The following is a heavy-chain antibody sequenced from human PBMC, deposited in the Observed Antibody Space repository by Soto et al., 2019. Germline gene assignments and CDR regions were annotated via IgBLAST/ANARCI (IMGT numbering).Heavy chain of an antibody. CDR1: GFTFSSYG. D-gene: IGHD6-19*01. CDR2: IWYDGSNK. CDR3: ARAGMLSGWYPFDY. Sequence: QVQLVESGGGVVQPGRSLRLSCAASGFTFSSYGMHWVRQAPGKGLEWVAVIWYDGSNKYYADSVKGRFTISRDNSKNTLYLQMNSLRAEDTAVYYCARAGMLSGWYPFDYWGQGTLVTVSS. J-gene: IGHJ4*02. V-gene: IGHV3-33*01.